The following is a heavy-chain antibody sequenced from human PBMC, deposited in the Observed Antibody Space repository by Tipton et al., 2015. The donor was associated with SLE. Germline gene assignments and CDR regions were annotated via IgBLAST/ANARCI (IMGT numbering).Heavy chain of an antibody. V-gene: IGHV3-7*01. D-gene: IGHD2/OR15-2a*01. CDR2: IKEDGSEK. CDR3: ARGKYYFDY. CDR1: GFTFSGSW. J-gene: IGHJ4*02. Sequence: QLVQSGGGLVQAGGSLRLSCAASGFTFSGSWMNWVRLAPGKGLEWVANIKEDGSEKHYVDSVKDRLTISRDNAKNSLYLQMNSLRDEDTAVYYCARGKYYFDYWGQGALVTVSS.